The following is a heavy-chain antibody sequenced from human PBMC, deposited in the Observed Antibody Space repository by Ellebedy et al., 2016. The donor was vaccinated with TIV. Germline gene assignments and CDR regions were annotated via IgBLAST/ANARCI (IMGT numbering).Heavy chain of an antibody. CDR2: ISGTPGNI. J-gene: IGHJ3*02. V-gene: IGHV3-23*01. CDR1: GFTFSSYA. Sequence: GESLKISCVASGFTFSSYAMSWVRQAPGKGLEWVSAISGTPGNIYYAESVKGRFTISRDNSKSSLYLQMNSLRTEDTAFYYCAALDKGFDIWGQGTMVTVSA. CDR3: AALDKGFDI.